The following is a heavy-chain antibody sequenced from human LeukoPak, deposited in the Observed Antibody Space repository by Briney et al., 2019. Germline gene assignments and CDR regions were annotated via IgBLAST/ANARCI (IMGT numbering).Heavy chain of an antibody. V-gene: IGHV4-59*08. J-gene: IGHJ4*02. D-gene: IGHD6-19*01. CDR1: GGSINIHY. CDR2: IYYSGST. CDR3: VRRDNTGWNYFDC. Sequence: PSETLSLTCTVSGGSINIHYWMWIRQSPGKGLEWFGDIYYSGSTKYNPSLKSRVTISVDTPKNDLPLRLTSVLAADTAIYYCVRRDNTGWNYFDCWGQGILVTVSS.